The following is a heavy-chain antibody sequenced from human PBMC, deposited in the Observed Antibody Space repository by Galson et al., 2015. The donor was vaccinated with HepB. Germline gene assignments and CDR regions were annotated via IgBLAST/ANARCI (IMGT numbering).Heavy chain of an antibody. CDR3: ARSGLGLYYDSSGYYHPLGY. D-gene: IGHD3-22*01. CDR2: IYTSGST. CDR1: GGSISSGSYY. V-gene: IGHV4-61*02. Sequence: TLSLTCTVSGGSISSGSYYWSWIRQPAGKGLEWIGRIYTSGSTNYNPSLKSRVTMSVDTSKNQFSLKLSSVTAADTAVYYCARSGLGLYYDSSGYYHPLGYWGQGTLVTVSS. J-gene: IGHJ4*02.